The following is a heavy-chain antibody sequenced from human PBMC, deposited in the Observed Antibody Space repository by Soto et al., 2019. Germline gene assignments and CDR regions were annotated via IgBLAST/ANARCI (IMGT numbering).Heavy chain of an antibody. CDR1: GFTFSSYW. D-gene: IGHD3-22*01. Sequence: GGSLRLSCAASGFTFSSYWMHWVRQAPGKGLVWVSRINSDGSSTSYADSVKGRFTISRDNAKNTLYLQMNSLRAEDTAVYYCARGDGDYYDGNGYLGRHWGQGTLVTVSS. V-gene: IGHV3-74*01. CDR3: ARGDGDYYDGNGYLGRH. J-gene: IGHJ4*02. CDR2: INSDGSST.